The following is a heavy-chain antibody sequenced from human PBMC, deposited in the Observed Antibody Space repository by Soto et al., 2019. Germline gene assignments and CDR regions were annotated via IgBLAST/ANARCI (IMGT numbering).Heavy chain of an antibody. CDR1: GFTFSSYS. CDR3: ARDVGLADDPEAFDI. J-gene: IGHJ3*02. V-gene: IGHV3-21*01. D-gene: IGHD1-26*01. Sequence: EVQLVESGGGLVKPGGSLRLSCAASGFTFSSYSMNWVRQAPGKGLEWVSSISSSSSYIYYADSVKGRFTISRDNAKNSLYLQMNSLRAEDTAVYYCARDVGLADDPEAFDIWGQGTMVTVSS. CDR2: ISSSSSYI.